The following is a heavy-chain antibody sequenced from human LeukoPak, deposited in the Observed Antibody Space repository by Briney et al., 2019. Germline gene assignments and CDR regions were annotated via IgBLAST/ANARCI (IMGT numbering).Heavy chain of an antibody. Sequence: SGTLSLTCTVSGGSISNYYWSWIRQPPGKGLEWIGYMYYSGSANYSPSLKSRVTISTDTSNNQLSLKLSSVPATDTAVYYCARHGGATMTERLLHAFDIWGQGTMVTVSS. J-gene: IGHJ3*02. CDR3: ARHGGATMTERLLHAFDI. CDR2: MYYSGSA. D-gene: IGHD3-22*01. CDR1: GGSISNYY. V-gene: IGHV4-59*08.